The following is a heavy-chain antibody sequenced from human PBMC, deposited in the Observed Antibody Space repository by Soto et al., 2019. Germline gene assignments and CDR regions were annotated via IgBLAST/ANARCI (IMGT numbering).Heavy chain of an antibody. J-gene: IGHJ4*02. CDR1: GFTVSSNY. D-gene: IGHD3-3*02. CDR2: FESGGSI. V-gene: IGHV3-53*01. Sequence: GGSLRLSCAASGFTVSSNYMSWVRQAPGKGLDWVSVFESGGSIYYADSVKGRFIISRDYAKNTVDLQMNSLRVEDTAVYYCARAGVTPHFFDYWGQGTLVTVS. CDR3: ARAGVTPHFFDY.